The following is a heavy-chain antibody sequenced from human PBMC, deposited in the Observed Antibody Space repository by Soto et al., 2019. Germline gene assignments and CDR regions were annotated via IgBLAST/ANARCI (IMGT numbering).Heavy chain of an antibody. V-gene: IGHV1-58*02. CDR2: IVVGSGNT. CDR1: GFTFTSSA. Sequence: QMQLVQSGPEVKKPGTSVKVSCKASGFTFTSSAMQWVRQARGQRLEWIGWIVVGSGNTNYAQKFQERVTITRDMSXSXVYMELSSLGSEDTAVYYCAAVSPSVVVNQLDAFDIWGQGTMVTVSS. D-gene: IGHD3-22*01. CDR3: AAVSPSVVVNQLDAFDI. J-gene: IGHJ3*02.